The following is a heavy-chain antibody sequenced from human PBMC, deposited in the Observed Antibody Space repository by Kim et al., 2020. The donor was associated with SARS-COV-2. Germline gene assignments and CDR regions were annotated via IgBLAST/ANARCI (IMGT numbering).Heavy chain of an antibody. J-gene: IGHJ4*02. CDR3: ARDTGAGFDY. D-gene: IGHD3-10*01. V-gene: IGHV3-33*01. Sequence: GGSLRLSCAASGFNFSLYGINWVRQAPGKGLEWVAKVWNDGSAKYYADSVRGRFTVSRDNSKNMVSLQMNSLRADDTAVYYCARDTGAGFDYWGQGTLVT. CDR2: VWNDGSAK. CDR1: GFNFSLYG.